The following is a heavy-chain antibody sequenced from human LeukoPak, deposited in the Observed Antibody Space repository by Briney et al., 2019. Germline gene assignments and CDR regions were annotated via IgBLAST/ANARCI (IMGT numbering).Heavy chain of an antibody. V-gene: IGHV3-30*02. J-gene: IGHJ4*02. CDR3: AKDRDDYGDDC. D-gene: IGHD4-17*01. CDR2: VRSGGTDK. Sequence: GGSLRLSCAASGFTFNNFGMHWIRQAPGKGLEWVALVRSGGTDKYYADSVKGRFTLSRDNSKNMVYLQMNSLRVEDTAVYYCAKDRDDYGDDCWGQGILVTVST. CDR1: GFTFNNFG.